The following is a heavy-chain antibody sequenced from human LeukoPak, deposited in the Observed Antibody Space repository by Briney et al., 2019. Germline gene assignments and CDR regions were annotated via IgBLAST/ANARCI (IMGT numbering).Heavy chain of an antibody. CDR2: IIPILGIA. V-gene: IGHV1-69*04. J-gene: IGHJ4*02. Sequence: SVKVSCKASGGTFSSYAISWVRQAPGQGLEWMGRIIPILGIANYAQKFQGRVTITADKSTSTAYMELSSLRSEDTAVYYCARALVSGYFVYWGQGTLVTVSS. CDR3: ARALVSGYFVY. D-gene: IGHD3-22*01. CDR1: GGTFSSYA.